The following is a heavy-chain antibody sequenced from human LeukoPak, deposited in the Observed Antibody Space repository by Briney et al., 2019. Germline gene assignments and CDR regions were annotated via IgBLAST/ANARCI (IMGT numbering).Heavy chain of an antibody. V-gene: IGHV3-23*01. J-gene: IGHJ4*02. CDR2: ISANGGET. D-gene: IGHD3-3*01. CDR1: GFTFSIYA. CDR3: AKRYYDFPLDY. Sequence: GGSLRLSCAASGFTFSIYAMNCVRQAPGKELEWVSSISANGGETHYADSVKGRFTISRDNSKNTLYLQINNPRVEDTAVYYCAKRYYDFPLDYWGQGTLVTVSS.